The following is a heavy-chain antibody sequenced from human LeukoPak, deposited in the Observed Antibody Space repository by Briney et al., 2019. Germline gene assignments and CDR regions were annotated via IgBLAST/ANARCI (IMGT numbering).Heavy chain of an antibody. CDR3: ARGEGTNGQVYYYYYMDV. CDR2: INHSGST. Sequence: SETLSLTCAVYGGSFNGYYWSWIRQPPGKGLEWIGEINHSGSTNYNPSLKSRVTISVDTSKNQFSLKLSSVTAADTAVYYCARGEGTNGQVYYYYYMDVWGKGTTVTVSS. V-gene: IGHV4-34*01. J-gene: IGHJ6*03. D-gene: IGHD2-8*01. CDR1: GGSFNGYY.